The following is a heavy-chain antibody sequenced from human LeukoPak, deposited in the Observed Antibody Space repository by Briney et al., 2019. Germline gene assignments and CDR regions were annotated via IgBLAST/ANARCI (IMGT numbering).Heavy chain of an antibody. CDR2: IIPIFGTA. CDR1: GYTFTSYD. Sequence: SVKVSCKASGYTFTSYDINWVRQAPGQGLEWMGGIIPIFGTANYAQKFQGRVTITADESTSTAYMDLSSLRSEDTAVYYCAKVFGSTISGVVTPGPFDYWGQGTLVTVSS. D-gene: IGHD3-3*01. V-gene: IGHV1-69*13. CDR3: AKVFGSTISGVVTPGPFDY. J-gene: IGHJ4*02.